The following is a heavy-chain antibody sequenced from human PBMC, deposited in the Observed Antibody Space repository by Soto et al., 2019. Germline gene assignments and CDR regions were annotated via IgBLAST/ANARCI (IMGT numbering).Heavy chain of an antibody. CDR3: GRVWGYCTTGVCYTAFDI. J-gene: IGHJ3*02. Sequence: SETLSLTCTVSGGSISSGDYYWSWIRQPPGKGLEWIGYIYYSGGTYYNPSLKSRVTISVDTSKNQFSLKLSSVTAADTAVYYCGRVWGYCTTGVCYTAFDIWGQGTMVTVSS. CDR1: GGSISSGDYY. D-gene: IGHD2-8*01. V-gene: IGHV4-30-4*01. CDR2: IYYSGGT.